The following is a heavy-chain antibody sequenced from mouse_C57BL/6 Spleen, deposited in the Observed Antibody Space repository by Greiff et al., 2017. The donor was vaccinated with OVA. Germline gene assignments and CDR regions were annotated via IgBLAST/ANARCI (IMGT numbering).Heavy chain of an antibody. Sequence: VQLKESGPGLVKPSQSLSLTCSVTGYSITSGYYWNWIRQFPGNKLEWMGYISYDGSNNYNPSLKNRISITRDTSKNQFFLKLNSVTTEDTATYYCARVYPGAMDYWGQGTSVTVSS. CDR1: GYSITSGYY. CDR2: ISYDGSN. D-gene: IGHD5-1*01. J-gene: IGHJ4*01. CDR3: ARVYPGAMDY. V-gene: IGHV3-6*01.